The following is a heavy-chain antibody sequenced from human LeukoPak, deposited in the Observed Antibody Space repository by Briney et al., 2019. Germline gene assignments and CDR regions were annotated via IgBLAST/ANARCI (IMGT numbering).Heavy chain of an antibody. J-gene: IGHJ4*02. CDR1: GGSISSYY. Sequence: PSETLSLTCTVSGGSISSYYWSWIRQPPGKRLEWIGYIYYSGSTNYNPSLKSRVTISVDTSKNQFSLKLSSVTAADTAVYYCARGYSSSWSPHDYFDYWGQGTLVTVSS. V-gene: IGHV4-59*01. CDR2: IYYSGST. CDR3: ARGYSSSWSPHDYFDY. D-gene: IGHD6-13*01.